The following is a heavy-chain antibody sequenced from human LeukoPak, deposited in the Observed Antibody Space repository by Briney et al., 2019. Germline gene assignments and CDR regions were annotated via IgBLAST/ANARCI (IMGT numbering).Heavy chain of an antibody. CDR3: AKGGIAAAGLTFDY. J-gene: IGHJ4*02. CDR1: GFTFSSYG. Sequence: GRSLRLSCAASGFTFSSYGMHWVRQAPGKGLEWVAVISYDGSNKYYADSVKGRFTISRDNSKNTLYLQMNSLRAEDTAVYYCAKGGIAAAGLTFDYWGRGTLVTVSS. V-gene: IGHV3-30*18. CDR2: ISYDGSNK. D-gene: IGHD6-13*01.